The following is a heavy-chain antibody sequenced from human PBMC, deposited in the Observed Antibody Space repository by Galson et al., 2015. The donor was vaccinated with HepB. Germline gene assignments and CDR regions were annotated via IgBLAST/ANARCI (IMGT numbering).Heavy chain of an antibody. Sequence: VKKPGESLRISCKVSGYSFTTHLINWVRQMPGKGLEWVGRIDPSDSYTNYSPSFQGHVTISADKSISTAYLDLSSLKASDSAIYYCARLTWSTSPQSHSAPSDFWGQGILVTVSS. D-gene: IGHD3-3*01. J-gene: IGHJ4*02. CDR1: GYSFTTHL. CDR3: ARLTWSTSPQSHSAPSDF. CDR2: IDPSDSYT. V-gene: IGHV5-10-1*01.